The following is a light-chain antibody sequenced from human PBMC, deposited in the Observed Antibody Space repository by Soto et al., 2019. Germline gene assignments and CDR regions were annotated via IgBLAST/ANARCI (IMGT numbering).Light chain of an antibody. J-gene: IGLJ1*01. V-gene: IGLV2-14*01. CDR1: SSDVGGYKY. CDR3: SSYTSSSTYV. CDR2: EVS. Sequence: QSALTQPASVSGSPGQSITISCTGTSSDVGGYKYVSWYQQHPGKAPKLMIYEVSNRLSGVSNRFSGSQSGNTASLTISGLQAEDEADYYCSSYTSSSTYVFGTGTKVTVL.